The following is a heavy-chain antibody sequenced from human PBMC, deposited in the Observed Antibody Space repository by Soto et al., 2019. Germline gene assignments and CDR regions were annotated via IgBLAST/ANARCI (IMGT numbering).Heavy chain of an antibody. Sequence: ASVKVSCKASGYTFTSYDINWVRQATGQGLEWMGWMNPNSGNTGYAQKFQGRVTMTRNTSISTAYMELSSLRSEDTAVYYCARGSVSYYDFWSGFEGVAYWGQGTLVTVSS. CDR1: GYTFTSYD. D-gene: IGHD3-3*01. J-gene: IGHJ4*02. V-gene: IGHV1-8*01. CDR3: ARGSVSYYDFWSGFEGVAY. CDR2: MNPNSGNT.